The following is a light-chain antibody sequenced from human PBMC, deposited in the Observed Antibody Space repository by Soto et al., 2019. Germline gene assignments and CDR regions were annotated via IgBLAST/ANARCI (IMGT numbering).Light chain of an antibody. J-gene: IGLJ1*01. CDR1: SSDVGGCNY. Sequence: QSALTQPASVSGAPGQSITISCTGTSSDVGGCNYVSWFQAYAGKAPKLMIYDVSNRPSGVSNRISVSKSGNTAAMTISGRESEGEAEYYCTSYTTRSTRVLGTRTKVPLL. CDR3: TSYTTRSTRV. CDR2: DVS. V-gene: IGLV2-14*01.